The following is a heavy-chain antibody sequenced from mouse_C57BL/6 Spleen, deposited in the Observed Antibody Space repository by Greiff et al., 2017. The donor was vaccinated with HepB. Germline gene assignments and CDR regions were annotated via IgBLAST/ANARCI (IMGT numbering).Heavy chain of an antibody. Sequence: EVMLQQSGAELVRPGASVKLSCTASGFNIKDYYMHWVKQRPEQGLEWIGRIDPEDGDTEYAPKFQGKATMTADTSSNTAYLQLSSLTSEDTAVYYCTPDSSGYDYAMDYWGQGTSVTVSS. CDR1: GFNIKDYY. CDR2: IDPEDGDT. CDR3: TPDSSGYDYAMDY. J-gene: IGHJ4*01. V-gene: IGHV14-1*01. D-gene: IGHD3-2*02.